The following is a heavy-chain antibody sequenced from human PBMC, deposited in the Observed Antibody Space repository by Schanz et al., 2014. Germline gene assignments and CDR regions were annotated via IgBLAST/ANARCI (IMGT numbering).Heavy chain of an antibody. Sequence: QVQLVQSGAEVKKPGSSVKVSCKASGGTFSTYTISWVRQAPGQGLEWMGRIIPILGIANYAQKFQGRVTITADTSTSTASMELSSLRSEDTAVYYCARGPSQGYSYGHNRGAYYYGMDVWGQGTTVA. D-gene: IGHD5-18*01. V-gene: IGHV1-69*02. CDR2: IIPILGIA. CDR1: GGTFSTYT. CDR3: ARGPSQGYSYGHNRGAYYYGMDV. J-gene: IGHJ6*02.